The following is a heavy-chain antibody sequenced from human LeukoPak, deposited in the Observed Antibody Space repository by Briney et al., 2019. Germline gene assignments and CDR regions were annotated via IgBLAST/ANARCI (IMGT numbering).Heavy chain of an antibody. D-gene: IGHD1-7*01. CDR3: ASTSSITGTTSWFDP. CDR2: IYYSGST. Sequence: TLSLTCTVSGGSISSGGYYWSWIRQHPGKGLEWIGYIYYSGSTYYNPSLKSRVTISVDTSKNQFSLKLSSVTAADTAVYYCASTSSITGTTSWFDPRGQGTLVTVSS. V-gene: IGHV4-31*03. J-gene: IGHJ5*02. CDR1: GGSISSGGYY.